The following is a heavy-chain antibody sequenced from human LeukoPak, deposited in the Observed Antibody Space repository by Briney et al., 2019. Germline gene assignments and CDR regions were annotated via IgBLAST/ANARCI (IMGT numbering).Heavy chain of an antibody. CDR2: ISYDGSNK. Sequence: GGSLRLSCAASGFTFSSYAMHWVRQAPGKGLEWGAVISYDGSNKYYADSVKGRFTIPRDNSKNTLYLQMNSLRAEDTAVYYCASTYSYGCFDYGRQGTLVTVSS. J-gene: IGHJ4*02. CDR1: GFTFSSYA. V-gene: IGHV3-30-3*01. CDR3: ASTYSYGCFDY. D-gene: IGHD5-18*01.